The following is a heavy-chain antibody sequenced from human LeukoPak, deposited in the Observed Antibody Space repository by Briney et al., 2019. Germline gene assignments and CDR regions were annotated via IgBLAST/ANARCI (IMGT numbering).Heavy chain of an antibody. Sequence: GESLKISCKGSGCSFTSYWIGWVRQMPGKGLEWMGIIYPGDSDTRYSPSFQGQVTISADKSISTAYLQWSSLKASDTAMYYCARHRYYYDSSGYYFDYWGQGTLVTVSS. D-gene: IGHD3-22*01. CDR1: GCSFTSYW. V-gene: IGHV5-51*01. CDR3: ARHRYYYDSSGYYFDY. J-gene: IGHJ4*02. CDR2: IYPGDSDT.